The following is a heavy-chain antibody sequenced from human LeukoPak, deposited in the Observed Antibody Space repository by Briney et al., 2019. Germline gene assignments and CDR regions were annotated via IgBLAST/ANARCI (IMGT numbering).Heavy chain of an antibody. CDR1: GYTFTSYA. J-gene: IGHJ4*02. CDR3: ARDRGGTGDFDY. CDR2: INAGNGDT. D-gene: IGHD1-1*01. Sequence: PGASVKVSCKASGYTFTSYAMHWVRRAPGQRLEWMGWINAGNGDTKYSQKFQGRVTIARDTSASTAYMELSSLGSEDTAVYYCARDRGGTGDFDYWGQGTLVTASS. V-gene: IGHV1-3*01.